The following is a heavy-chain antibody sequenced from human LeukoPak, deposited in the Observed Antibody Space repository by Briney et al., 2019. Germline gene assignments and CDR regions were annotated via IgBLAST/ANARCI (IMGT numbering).Heavy chain of an antibody. D-gene: IGHD4-17*01. CDR1: GGSFSGYY. CDR3: AGGPVTTLELFYC. J-gene: IGHJ4*02. V-gene: IGHV4-34*01. CDR2: INPSGST. Sequence: SETLSLTCGVYGGSFSGYYWNWIRQSPGKGLEWIGEINPSGSTKYNSSLKSRVTISVDKSKNQFSLKLSSVSAADTAVYYCAGGPVTTLELFYCWGQGTVVTVSS.